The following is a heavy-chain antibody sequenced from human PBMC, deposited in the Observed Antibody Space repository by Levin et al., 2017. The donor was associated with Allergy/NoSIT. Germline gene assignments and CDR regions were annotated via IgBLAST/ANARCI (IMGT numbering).Heavy chain of an antibody. CDR2: IKNKTEGGTT. CDR3: TTGGGGNIFDY. J-gene: IGHJ4*02. V-gene: IGHV3-15*01. CDR1: GFTFNKAW. D-gene: IGHD4-23*01. Sequence: SGGSLRLSCAASGFTFNKAWMSWVRQAPGKGLEWVGRIKNKTEGGTTDYAAPVKGRFIISRDDSKNILYLEMNSLQSEDTALYYCTTGGGGNIFDYWGRGTLVTVSS.